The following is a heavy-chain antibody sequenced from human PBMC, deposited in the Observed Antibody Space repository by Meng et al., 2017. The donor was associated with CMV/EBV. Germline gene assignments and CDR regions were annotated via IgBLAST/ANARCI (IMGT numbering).Heavy chain of an antibody. D-gene: IGHD3-3*01. Sequence: GESLKISCGGSGFTFGSYWMHWVRQVPGKGLVWISRIHSDGVSADYAGSVMGRFTISRGNAKNTVYLQMNSLRPEDTAVYYCARMFNYDFSRGGMDVWGQGTTVTV. CDR3: ARMFNYDFSRGGMDV. CDR2: IHSDGVSA. J-gene: IGHJ6*02. CDR1: GFTFGSYW. V-gene: IGHV3-74*01.